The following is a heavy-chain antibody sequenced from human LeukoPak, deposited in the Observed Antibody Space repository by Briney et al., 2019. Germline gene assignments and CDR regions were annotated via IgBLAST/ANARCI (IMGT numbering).Heavy chain of an antibody. CDR1: GVPFSGYY. D-gene: IGHD6-6*01. Sequence: PSETLFLTCAVYGVPFSGYYWSWIRQPPGKGLEWIGEINHSGSTNYNPSLKSRVTISVDTSKNQFSLKLSSVTAADTAVYYCARAGYSSSSGNLGAFDIWGQGTMVTVSS. J-gene: IGHJ3*02. CDR2: INHSGST. V-gene: IGHV4-34*01. CDR3: ARAGYSSSSGNLGAFDI.